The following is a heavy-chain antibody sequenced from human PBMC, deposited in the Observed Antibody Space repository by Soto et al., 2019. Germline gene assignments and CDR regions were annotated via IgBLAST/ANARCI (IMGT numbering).Heavy chain of an antibody. Sequence: PGGSLRLSCAASGFTFSSYSMNWVRQAPGKGLEWVSSISSSSSYIYYADSVKGRFTISRDNDKNSLYLQMNSPRAEDTAVYYCARDLSGIVVVPAAHYGMDVWGKGTTVIVSS. CDR1: GFTFSSYS. J-gene: IGHJ6*04. CDR3: ARDLSGIVVVPAAHYGMDV. D-gene: IGHD2-2*01. V-gene: IGHV3-21*01. CDR2: ISSSSSYI.